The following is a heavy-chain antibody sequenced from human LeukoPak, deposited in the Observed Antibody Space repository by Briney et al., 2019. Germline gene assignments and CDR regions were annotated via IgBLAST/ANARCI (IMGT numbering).Heavy chain of an antibody. CDR2: INPNSGGT. CDR3: AREGEQQASLDY. Sequence: GVSVKVSCKASGYTFIGYYMHWVRQAPGQGLGWMGWINPNSGGTNYAQKFQGRVTMTRDTSISTAYMELSRLRSDDTAVYYCAREGEQQASLDYWGQGTLVTVSS. D-gene: IGHD6-13*01. V-gene: IGHV1-2*02. J-gene: IGHJ4*02. CDR1: GYTFIGYY.